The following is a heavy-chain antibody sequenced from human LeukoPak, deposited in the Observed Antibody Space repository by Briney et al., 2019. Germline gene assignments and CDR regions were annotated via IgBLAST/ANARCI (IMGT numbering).Heavy chain of an antibody. CDR1: GYTFTSYG. V-gene: IGHV1-18*01. CDR2: ISAYNGNT. Sequence: GASVKVSCKASGYTFTSYGISWVRQAPGQGLEWMGWISAYNGNTNYAQKLQGRVTMTTDTSTSTAYMELRSLRSDDTAVYYCARGIVSLAYCGGDCYSGIDYWGQGTLVTVSS. CDR3: ARGIVSLAYCGGDCYSGIDY. D-gene: IGHD2-21*02. J-gene: IGHJ4*02.